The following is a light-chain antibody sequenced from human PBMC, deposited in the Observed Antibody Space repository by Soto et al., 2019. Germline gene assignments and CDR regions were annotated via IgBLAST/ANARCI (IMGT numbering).Light chain of an antibody. CDR3: QQSYSTPRT. V-gene: IGKV1-39*01. J-gene: IGKJ1*01. CDR1: QSISSY. CDR2: AAS. Sequence: DIPMTQSPSSLSASVGDRVTITCRASQSISSYLNWYQQKPGKAPKLLIYAASSLQGGVPSRFSGNGSGTDFTLTISSLQPEEFATYYCQQSYSTPRTFGQGTKVEIK.